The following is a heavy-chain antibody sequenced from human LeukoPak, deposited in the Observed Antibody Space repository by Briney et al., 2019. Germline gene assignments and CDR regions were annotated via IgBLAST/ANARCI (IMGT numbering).Heavy chain of an antibody. Sequence: TSETLSLTCAVYGGSFSGYYWSWIRQPPGKGLEWIGEINHSGSTNYNPSLKSRVTISVDTSKNQFSLKLSSVTAADTAVYYCAREDFWSGYKSDYWGQGTLVTVSS. CDR2: INHSGST. CDR1: GGSFSGYY. CDR3: AREDFWSGYKSDY. V-gene: IGHV4-34*01. D-gene: IGHD3-3*01. J-gene: IGHJ4*02.